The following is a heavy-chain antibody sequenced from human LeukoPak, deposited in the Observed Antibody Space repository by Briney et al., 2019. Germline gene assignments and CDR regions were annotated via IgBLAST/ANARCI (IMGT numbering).Heavy chain of an antibody. Sequence: GASVKVSCKASGYTFSNYAIHWVRQAPGQRLEWMGWINAGKGDTKYSQKFLGRVTLSRDTSASTAYMELSSLRSEDTAVYYCTIIPNVIVFTHQFEYWGQGTLVTVSS. CDR2: INAGKGDT. CDR1: GYTFSNYA. J-gene: IGHJ4*02. D-gene: IGHD2-21*01. CDR3: TIIPNVIVFTHQFEY. V-gene: IGHV1-3*01.